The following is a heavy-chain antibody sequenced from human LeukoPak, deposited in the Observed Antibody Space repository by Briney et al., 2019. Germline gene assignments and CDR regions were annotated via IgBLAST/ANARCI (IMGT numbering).Heavy chain of an antibody. D-gene: IGHD3-10*01. Sequence: SETLSLTCTVSGGSISSSSYYWGWIRQPPGKGLEWIGSIYYSGSTYYNPSLKSRVTISVDTSKNQFSLKLSSVTAADTAVYYCARQSARVGWFAELLSSHYWGQGTLVTVSS. CDR1: GGSISSSSYY. V-gene: IGHV4-39*01. CDR3: ARQSARVGWFAELLSSHY. CDR2: IYYSGST. J-gene: IGHJ4*02.